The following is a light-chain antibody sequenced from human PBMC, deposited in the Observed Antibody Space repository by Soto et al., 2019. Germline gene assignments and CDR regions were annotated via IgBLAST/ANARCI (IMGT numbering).Light chain of an antibody. CDR3: QQYNNWWT. J-gene: IGKJ1*01. V-gene: IGKV3-15*01. CDR2: GAS. Sequence: EIVMTQSPATLSVSPGERVTLSCRASQSVSSSLAWYQQKPGQAPRLLIYGASTRAIGIPGRFSGSGSETEFTLTISGLQSEDFAVYYCQQYNNWWTFGQGTKVETK. CDR1: QSVSSS.